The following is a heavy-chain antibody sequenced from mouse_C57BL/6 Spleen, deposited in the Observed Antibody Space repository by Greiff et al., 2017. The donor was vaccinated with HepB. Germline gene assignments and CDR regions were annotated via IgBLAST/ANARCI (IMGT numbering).Heavy chain of an antibody. CDR1: GYTFTSYW. CDR3: ARTTVVAHWYFDV. J-gene: IGHJ1*03. Sequence: QVQLKQPGAELVMPGASVKLSCKASGYTFTSYWMHWVKQRPGQGLEWIGEIDPSDSYTNYSQKFKGKSTLTVDKSSSTAYMQLSSLTSEDSAVYYCARTTVVAHWYFDVWGTGTTVTVSS. V-gene: IGHV1-69*01. CDR2: IDPSDSYT. D-gene: IGHD1-1*01.